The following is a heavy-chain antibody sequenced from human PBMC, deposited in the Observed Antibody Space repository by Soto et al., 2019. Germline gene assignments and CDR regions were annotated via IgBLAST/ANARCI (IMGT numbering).Heavy chain of an antibody. CDR2: IYPADSDT. CDR3: ARDGHSDSLNYYRGMDG. V-gene: IGHV5-51*01. CDR1: GYNFATDW. D-gene: IGHD5-18*01. J-gene: IGHJ6*02. Sequence: AESLKLSCKGSGYNFATDWIGWVRQMPGKGLEWMGIIYPADSDTRYSPSSQGQVTISADKSISTAYLQWSSLKASDTAMYYCARDGHSDSLNYYRGMDGCGQGTTVTLSS.